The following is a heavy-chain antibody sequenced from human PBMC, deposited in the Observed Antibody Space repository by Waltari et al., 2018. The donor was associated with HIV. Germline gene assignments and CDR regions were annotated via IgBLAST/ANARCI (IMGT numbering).Heavy chain of an antibody. D-gene: IGHD3-22*01. CDR2: ISGSGSQT. Sequence: VKLVQSGGGLVQPGGSLRLSFRSPAMSWVRRAPGKGLQWVSTISGSGSQTYYAESAKGRFAISRDNSEDTLILQMTRLRVEDTALYFCAKDFDTSGLPYVVIDSWGQGTLVTVSS. CDR3: AKDFDTSGLPYVVIDS. J-gene: IGHJ4*02. CDR1: RSPA. V-gene: IGHV3-23*04.